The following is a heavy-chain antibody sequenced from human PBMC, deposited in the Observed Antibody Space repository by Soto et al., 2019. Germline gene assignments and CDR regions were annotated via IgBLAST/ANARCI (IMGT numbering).Heavy chain of an antibody. Sequence: ASVKVSCKVSGYTLTELSMHWVRQAPGKGLEWTGGFDPEDGETIYAQKFQGRVTMTEDTSTDTAYMELSSLRSEDTAVYYCATVPSAAPPDAFDIWGQGTMVTVSS. CDR1: GYTLTELS. CDR3: ATVPSAAPPDAFDI. CDR2: FDPEDGET. V-gene: IGHV1-24*01. D-gene: IGHD2-15*01. J-gene: IGHJ3*02.